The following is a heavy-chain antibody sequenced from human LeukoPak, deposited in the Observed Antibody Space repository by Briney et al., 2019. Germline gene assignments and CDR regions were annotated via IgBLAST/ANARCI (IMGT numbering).Heavy chain of an antibody. CDR1: GFIVNSYG. CDR2: LSSDGSNK. V-gene: IGHV3-30*18. CDR3: AKESLYYDFDY. J-gene: IGHJ4*02. D-gene: IGHD3-10*01. Sequence: GGSLRLSCVVSGFIVNSYGMHGVRQAPGKGLEWVAVLSSDGSNKYYADSVKGRFTISRDISKNTLYLQMNSLRADDTALYYCAKESLYYDFDYWGQGTLVTVSS.